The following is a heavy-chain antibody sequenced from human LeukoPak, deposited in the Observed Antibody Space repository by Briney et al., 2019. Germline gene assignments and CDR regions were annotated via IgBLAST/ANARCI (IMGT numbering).Heavy chain of an antibody. J-gene: IGHJ4*02. CDR1: GDSIITRSYY. CDR2: VYYNGDT. Sequence: SEPLSLTCTVSGDSIITRSYYWGWIRQPPGKGLEWIGSVYYNGDTYYNPSLKSRVTISVDTSKNQFSLKLSSVTAADTAVYYCARDVDTAISDYWGQGTLVTVSS. CDR3: ARDVDTAISDY. V-gene: IGHV4-39*07. D-gene: IGHD5-18*01.